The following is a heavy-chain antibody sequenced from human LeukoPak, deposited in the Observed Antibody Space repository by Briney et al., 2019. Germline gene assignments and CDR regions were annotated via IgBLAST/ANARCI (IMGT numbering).Heavy chain of an antibody. J-gene: IGHJ4*02. CDR2: INHSGST. V-gene: IGHV4-34*01. CDR3: ARARTQWFGELLPFDY. D-gene: IGHD3-10*01. Sequence: SETLSLTCAVYGGSFSGYYWSWIRQPPGKGLEWIGEINHSGSTNYNPSPKSRVTISVDTSKNQFSLKLSSVTAADTAVYYCARARTQWFGELLPFDYWGQGTLVTVSS. CDR1: GGSFSGYY.